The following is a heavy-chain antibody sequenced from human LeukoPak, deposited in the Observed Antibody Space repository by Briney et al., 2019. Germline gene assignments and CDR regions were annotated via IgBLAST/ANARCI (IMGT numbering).Heavy chain of an antibody. J-gene: IGHJ5*02. CDR2: IKEDGSKK. D-gene: IGHD5-24*01. CDR1: GFTFSNYW. Sequence: PGGSLRLSCAASGFTFSNYWMIWVRKAQGKGLEWVGNIKEDGSKKRYADSVRGRFTISRDNAQTSIYLQMNSLRAEDTAVYYCARASKPWLQLTWGQGTLVTVSS. V-gene: IGHV3-7*05. CDR3: ARASKPWLQLT.